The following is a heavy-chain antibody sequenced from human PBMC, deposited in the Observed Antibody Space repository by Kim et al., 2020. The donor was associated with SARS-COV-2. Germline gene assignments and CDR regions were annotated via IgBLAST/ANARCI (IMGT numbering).Heavy chain of an antibody. CDR2: IYHSGST. CDR3: ARDASASYYNEYYFDQ. V-gene: IGHV4-38-2*02. J-gene: IGHJ4*02. CDR1: GYSISSGYY. D-gene: IGHD3-10*01. Sequence: SETLSLTCTVSGYSISSGYYWGWIRQPPGKGLEWIGTIYHSGSTYYNPSLKSRVTISVDTSKNQFSLKLTSVTAADTAVYYCARDASASYYNEYYFDQWGQGTLVTVSS.